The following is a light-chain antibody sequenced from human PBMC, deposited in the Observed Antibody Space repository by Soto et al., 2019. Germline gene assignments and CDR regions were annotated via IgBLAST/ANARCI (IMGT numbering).Light chain of an antibody. V-gene: IGKV3-20*01. CDR3: QQYGGSPLT. CDR2: GAS. J-gene: IGKJ4*01. Sequence: EIVLTQSPGTLSSSPGERATLSCRASQSVSSSYLAWYQQKPGQAPRLLIYGASSRATGIPDRFSGSGSGTDFTLTISRLEPEDFAVYYCQQYGGSPLTFGGGTKVDIK. CDR1: QSVSSSY.